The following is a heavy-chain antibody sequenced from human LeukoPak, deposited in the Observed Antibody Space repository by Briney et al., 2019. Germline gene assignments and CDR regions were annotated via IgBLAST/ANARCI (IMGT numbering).Heavy chain of an antibody. D-gene: IGHD2-15*01. J-gene: IGHJ6*02. Sequence: PGGSLRLSCAAPGFTFSSYGMHWVRQAPGKGLEWVAVIWYDGSNKYYADSVKGRFTISRDNSKNTLYLQMNSLRAEDTAVYYCAKYGGYCSGGSCRGMDVWGQGTTVTVSS. CDR1: GFTFSSYG. CDR3: AKYGGYCSGGSCRGMDV. CDR2: IWYDGSNK. V-gene: IGHV3-33*06.